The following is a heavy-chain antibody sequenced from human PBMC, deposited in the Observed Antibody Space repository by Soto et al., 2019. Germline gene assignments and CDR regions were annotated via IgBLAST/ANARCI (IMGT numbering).Heavy chain of an antibody. CDR1: GGSISSGNYY. J-gene: IGHJ4*02. D-gene: IGHD3-10*01. V-gene: IGHV4-30-4*01. CDR2: IYYTGST. Sequence: SETLSLTCTVSGGSISSGNYYWSWIRQPPGKGLEWIGYIYYTGSTYYNPSLKSRLTISVDTSKNQFSLRLSSVTAADTAVYYCARTEYYDSGRFFDYWGQGTLVTVSS. CDR3: ARTEYYDSGRFFDY.